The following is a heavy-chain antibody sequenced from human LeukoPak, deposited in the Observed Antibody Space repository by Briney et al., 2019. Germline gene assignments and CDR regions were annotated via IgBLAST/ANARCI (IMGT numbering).Heavy chain of an antibody. CDR3: ASHYYDSSSSLDV. CDR2: ISYDGSNK. V-gene: IGHV3-30*04. J-gene: IGHJ6*02. Sequence: GGSLRLSCAASGFTFSSYAMHWVRQAPGKGLEWVAVISYDGSNKYYADSVKGRFTISRDNSKNTLYLQMNSLRAEDTAVYYCASHYYDSSSSLDVWGQGTTVTVSS. CDR1: GFTFSSYA. D-gene: IGHD3-22*01.